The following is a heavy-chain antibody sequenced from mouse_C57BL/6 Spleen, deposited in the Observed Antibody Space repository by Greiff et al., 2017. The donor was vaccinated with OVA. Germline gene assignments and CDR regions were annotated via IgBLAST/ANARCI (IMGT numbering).Heavy chain of an antibody. CDR2: INPSSGYT. D-gene: IGHD2-4*01. Sequence: LVESGAELAKPGASVKLSCKASGYTFTSYWMHWVKQRPGQGLEWIGYINPSSGYTKYNQKFKDKATLTADKSSSTAYMQLSSLTYEDSAVYCCARSSCNYDAWFAYWGQGTLVTVSA. V-gene: IGHV1-7*01. J-gene: IGHJ3*01. CDR1: GYTFTSYW. CDR3: ARSSCNYDAWFAY.